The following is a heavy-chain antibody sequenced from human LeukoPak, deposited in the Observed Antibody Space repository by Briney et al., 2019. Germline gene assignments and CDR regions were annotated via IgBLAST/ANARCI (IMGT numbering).Heavy chain of an antibody. Sequence: ASVKVSCKASGYTFTSYDINWVRQAPGQGLEWMGWINTDTGSSTYAQGFTGRFVFSVDTSVSTAYLQISSLKTEDTAVYYCAREILRLDIWGQGTMVTVSS. CDR3: AREILRLDI. V-gene: IGHV7-4-1*02. CDR1: GYTFTSYD. J-gene: IGHJ3*02. CDR2: INTDTGSS.